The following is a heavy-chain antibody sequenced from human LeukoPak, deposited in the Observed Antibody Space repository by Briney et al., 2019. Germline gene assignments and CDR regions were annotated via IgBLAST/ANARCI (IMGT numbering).Heavy chain of an antibody. V-gene: IGHV3-30*04. CDR3: AKDRTVGASYWYFDL. CDR1: GFTFSSHA. D-gene: IGHD1-26*01. Sequence: PGGSLRLSCAASGFTFSSHAMHWVRQAPGKGLEWVAVISYDGSNKYYADSVKGRFTISRDSSKNTLFLHMNTLRAEDTAIYYCAKDRTVGASYWYFDLWGRGTLVTVSS. CDR2: ISYDGSNK. J-gene: IGHJ2*01.